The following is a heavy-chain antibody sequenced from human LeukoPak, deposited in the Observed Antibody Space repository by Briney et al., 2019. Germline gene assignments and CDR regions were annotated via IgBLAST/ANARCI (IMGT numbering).Heavy chain of an antibody. CDR1: GFTFSTYD. V-gene: IGHV3-13*01. Sequence: GGSLRLSCAASGFTFSTYDMHWVRQATGEGLEWVSGVGIAGDTYYSGSVKGRFTISRENAKNSLYLQMNSLRAGDTAVYFCARGRSPNLGYFDLWGRGTLVTVSS. CDR2: VGIAGDT. CDR3: ARGRSPNLGYFDL. D-gene: IGHD1-14*01. J-gene: IGHJ2*01.